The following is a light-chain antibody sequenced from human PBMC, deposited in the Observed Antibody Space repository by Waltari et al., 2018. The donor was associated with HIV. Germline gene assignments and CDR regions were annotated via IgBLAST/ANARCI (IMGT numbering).Light chain of an antibody. V-gene: IGLV2-11*01. CDR3: CSYGGSFFYV. CDR2: DVN. Sequence: QSALTQPRSVSGSPGQSVTISCTGTSRDVGGYNSVSWYQQHPGKAPKLMIYDVNKRPSGVPDRFSGSKSGNTASLTISGLQAEDEADYYCCSYGGSFFYVFGTGTKVTVL. J-gene: IGLJ1*01. CDR1: SRDVGGYNS.